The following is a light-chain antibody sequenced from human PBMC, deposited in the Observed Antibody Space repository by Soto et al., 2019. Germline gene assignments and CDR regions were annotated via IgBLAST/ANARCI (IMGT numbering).Light chain of an antibody. V-gene: IGLV2-8*01. Sequence: QSVLTQPPSASGSPGQSVTISCTGTSSDVGGFNYVSWYQQHPGKAPKLMIYDVINRPSGVPDRFSGSKSGNTASLTVSGLQAEDEADYYCSSYGGNNNVLFGGGTKLTVL. J-gene: IGLJ2*01. CDR1: SSDVGGFNY. CDR2: DVI. CDR3: SSYGGNNNVL.